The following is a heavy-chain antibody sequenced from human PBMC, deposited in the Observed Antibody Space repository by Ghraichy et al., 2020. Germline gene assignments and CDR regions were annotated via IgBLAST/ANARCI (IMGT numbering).Heavy chain of an antibody. CDR2: IYYSGST. CDR3: AKATYSSGWIAEYFQH. V-gene: IGHV4-31*03. J-gene: IGHJ1*01. D-gene: IGHD6-19*01. CDR1: GGSISSGGYY. Sequence: SETLSLTCTVSGGSISSGGYYWSWIRQHPGKGLEWIGHIYYSGSTYYNPSLKSRVTISVDSSKNQFSLKVSSVTAADTAVYYCAKATYSSGWIAEYFQHWGQGTLVTVSS.